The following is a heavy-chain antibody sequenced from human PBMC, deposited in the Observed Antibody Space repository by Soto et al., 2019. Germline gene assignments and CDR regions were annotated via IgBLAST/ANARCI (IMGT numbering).Heavy chain of an antibody. CDR2: MQPSTGRT. CDR3: ARGVIAGVDY. J-gene: IGHJ4*02. V-gene: IGHV1-8*01. D-gene: IGHD3-16*01. CDR1: GYSFTSLD. Sequence: QVQLVQSGAEVREPGASVKVSCKASGYSFTSLDINWVRQTAGQGLEWMGWMQPSTGRTGYAQKFQGRVTMTRDTSRNTSYIELTTLTSDDAAVYYCARGVIAGVDYWGQGTLVTVSS.